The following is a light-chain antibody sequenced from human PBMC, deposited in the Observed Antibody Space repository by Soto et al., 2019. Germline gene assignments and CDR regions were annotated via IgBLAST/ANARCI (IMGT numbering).Light chain of an antibody. V-gene: IGLV1-40*01. CDR1: SSNIGAGYD. J-gene: IGLJ1*01. CDR2: ANS. Sequence: QSVLTQPPSVSGAPGQRVTISCTGSSSNIGAGYDVHWYQQLPETAPKVVIYANSNRPSGVPDRFSGSKSGTSASLAITGLQADDEADYYCQSYDSSLSGYVFGTGTKVTVL. CDR3: QSYDSSLSGYV.